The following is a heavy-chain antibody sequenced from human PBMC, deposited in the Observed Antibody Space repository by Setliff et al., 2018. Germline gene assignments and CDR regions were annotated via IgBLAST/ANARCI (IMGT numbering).Heavy chain of an antibody. J-gene: IGHJ2*01. CDR1: GYTFNNYD. V-gene: IGHV1-8*02. CDR3: ATGPINNDV. CDR2: INPSSGKT. Sequence: ASVKASCKASGYTFNNYDINWVRQAPGRGLEWMGWINPSSGKTGYALNFQGRVTMTKNTSIATAYMDLSGLMSEDTAVYYCATGPINNDVWGRGTLVTVSS.